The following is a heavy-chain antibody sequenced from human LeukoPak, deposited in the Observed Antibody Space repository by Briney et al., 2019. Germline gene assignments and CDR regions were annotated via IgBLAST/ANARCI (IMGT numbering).Heavy chain of an antibody. J-gene: IGHJ4*02. V-gene: IGHV1-24*01. Sequence: GASVKVPCKVSGYTLTELSMHWVRQAPGKGLEWMGGFDPEDGETIYAQKFQGRVTMTEDTSTDTAYMELSSLRSEDTAVYYCATPIYGGNDGDYWGQGTLVTVSS. CDR1: GYTLTELS. CDR3: ATPIYGGNDGDY. D-gene: IGHD4-23*01. CDR2: FDPEDGET.